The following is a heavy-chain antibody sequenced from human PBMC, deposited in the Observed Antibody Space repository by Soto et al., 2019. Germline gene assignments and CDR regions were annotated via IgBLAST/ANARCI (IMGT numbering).Heavy chain of an antibody. CDR3: TRAGMRMVRGINWFDP. D-gene: IGHD3-10*01. J-gene: IGHJ5*02. Sequence: PSETLSLTCAVSSGSICSSNWWSWVRQPPGKGLEWIGEIYHSGSTNYNPSLKSRVTISVDKSKNQFSLKLSSVTAADTAVYYCTRAGMRMVRGINWFDPWGQGTLVTVSS. CDR1: SGSICSSNW. CDR2: IYHSGST. V-gene: IGHV4-4*02.